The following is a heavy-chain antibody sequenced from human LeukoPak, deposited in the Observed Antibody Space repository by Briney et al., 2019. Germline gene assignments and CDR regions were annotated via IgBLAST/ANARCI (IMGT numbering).Heavy chain of an antibody. J-gene: IGHJ4*02. CDR1: GFTFNSYA. V-gene: IGHV3-23*01. CDR3: AKGSSSSRPYYFDH. D-gene: IGHD6-6*01. Sequence: GGSLRLSCAASGFTFNSYAMSWVRQAPGKGLEWVSAITDTGGDTYHADSVKGRFTISRDNSKNTLYLQMNRLSAEDTATYYCAKGSSSSRPYYFDHWAPGTLVTVSS. CDR2: ITDTGGDT.